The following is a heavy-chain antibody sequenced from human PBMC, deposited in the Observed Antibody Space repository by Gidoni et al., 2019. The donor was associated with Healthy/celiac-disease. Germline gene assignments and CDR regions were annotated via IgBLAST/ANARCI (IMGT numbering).Heavy chain of an antibody. Sequence: EVKLVESGGGLVQPGRSLRLACAASGFTIEDYAMHWVRHAPGKGLAWGSGISWISGSIGYAASVKVRFTISRDNAKNSLYLQMNSLRAEDTALYYCAKAPSPDPYIYGPHFDYWGQGTLVTVSS. CDR2: ISWISGSI. D-gene: IGHD5-18*01. V-gene: IGHV3-9*01. J-gene: IGHJ4*02. CDR3: AKAPSPDPYIYGPHFDY. CDR1: GFTIEDYA.